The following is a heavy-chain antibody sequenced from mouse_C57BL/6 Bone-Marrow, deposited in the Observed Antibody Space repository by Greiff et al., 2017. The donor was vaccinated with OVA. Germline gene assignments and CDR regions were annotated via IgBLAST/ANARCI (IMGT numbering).Heavy chain of an antibody. CDR3: ARHNSFDN. V-gene: IGHV1-50*01. J-gene: IGHJ2*01. Sequence: QVQLQQSGAELVKPGASVKLSCKASGYTFTSYWMQWVKQRPGQGLEWIGEIDPSDSYTNYNQKFKGKATLTVDTSSSTDYMQLSSLTSADSAVYYCARHNSFDNWGQDTTLTVSS. CDR1: GYTFTSYW. CDR2: IDPSDSYT.